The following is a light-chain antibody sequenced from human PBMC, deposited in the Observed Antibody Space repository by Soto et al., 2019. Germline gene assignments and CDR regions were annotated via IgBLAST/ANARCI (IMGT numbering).Light chain of an antibody. CDR1: SSDIGAYNY. J-gene: IGLJ3*02. Sequence: QSALTQPASVSGSPGQSIAISCTGTSSDIGAYNYVSWYQQHPGEVPKLMIYDVSKRPSGISDRFSGSKSGSTASLTISGLQPEDEADYYCASFTRRSTVVFGGGTKLTVL. CDR2: DVS. V-gene: IGLV2-14*03. CDR3: ASFTRRSTVV.